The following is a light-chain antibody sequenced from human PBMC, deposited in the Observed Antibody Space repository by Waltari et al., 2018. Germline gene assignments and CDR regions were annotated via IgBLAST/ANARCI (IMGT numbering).Light chain of an antibody. J-gene: IGLJ2*01. CDR3: FACRGGNTLV. Sequence: QSALTQPASVSGSPGQSITISCTGTSNDVGAYDFVSWYRQYPGEAPKLMISDVMNRPSGVSDRFSGSKSANTASLTISGLQADDEGDYYCFACRGGNTLVFGGGTKVTVL. CDR2: DVM. V-gene: IGLV2-14*03. CDR1: SNDVGAYDF.